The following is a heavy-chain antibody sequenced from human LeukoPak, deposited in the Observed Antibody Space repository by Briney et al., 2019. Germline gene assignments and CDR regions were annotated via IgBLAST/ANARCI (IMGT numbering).Heavy chain of an antibody. CDR1: GGSISSGGYY. CDR3: ARAFSTDFWSGYYDY. CDR2: IYYSGST. J-gene: IGHJ4*02. V-gene: IGHV4-31*03. Sequence: PSETLSLTCTASGGSISSGGYYWSWIRQHPGKGLEWIGYIYYSGSTYHNPSLKSRVTISVDTSKNQFSLKLSSVTAADTAVYYCARAFSTDFWSGYYDYWGQGTLVTVSS. D-gene: IGHD3-3*01.